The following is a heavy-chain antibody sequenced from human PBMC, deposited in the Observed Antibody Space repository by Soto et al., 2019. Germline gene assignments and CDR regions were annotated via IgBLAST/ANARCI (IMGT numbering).Heavy chain of an antibody. Sequence: SETMSLTCTVSGGSISSSSYYWGWIRQPPGKGLEWIGSIYYSGSTYYNPSLKSRVTISVDTSKNQFSLKLSSVTAADTAVYYCARQVVVVAASKALVDPWGQGTLVTVSS. CDR2: IYYSGST. J-gene: IGHJ5*02. CDR1: GGSISSSSYY. V-gene: IGHV4-39*01. D-gene: IGHD2-15*01. CDR3: ARQVVVVAASKALVDP.